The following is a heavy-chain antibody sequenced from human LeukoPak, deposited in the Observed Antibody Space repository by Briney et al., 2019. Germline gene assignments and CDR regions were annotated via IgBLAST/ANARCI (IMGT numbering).Heavy chain of an antibody. CDR1: GFTVSSNY. J-gene: IGHJ4*02. D-gene: IGHD3-10*01. V-gene: IGHV3-53*01. CDR3: ARPVVALWFGELSCFDY. Sequence: GGSLRLSCAASGFTVSSNYMSWVRQAPGKGLEWVSVIYSSGSTYYADSVRGRFTISRDNSKNTLYLQMNSLRAEDTAVYYCARPVVALWFGELSCFDYWGQGTLVTVSS. CDR2: IYSSGST.